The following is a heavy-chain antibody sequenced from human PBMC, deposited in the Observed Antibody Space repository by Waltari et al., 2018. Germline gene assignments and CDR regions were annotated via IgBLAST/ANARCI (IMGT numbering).Heavy chain of an antibody. J-gene: IGHJ4*02. CDR1: GFTFSSYW. CDR3: ARLKYSSSWYDGRDIGDY. Sequence: EVQLVESGGGLVQPGGSLRLSCAASGFTFSSYWMSWVRPAPGTGLEWVANIKQDGSEKYYVDSVKGRFTISRDNAKNSLYLQMNSLRAEDTAVYYCARLKYSSSWYDGRDIGDYWGQGTLVTVSS. D-gene: IGHD6-13*01. V-gene: IGHV3-7*01. CDR2: IKQDGSEK.